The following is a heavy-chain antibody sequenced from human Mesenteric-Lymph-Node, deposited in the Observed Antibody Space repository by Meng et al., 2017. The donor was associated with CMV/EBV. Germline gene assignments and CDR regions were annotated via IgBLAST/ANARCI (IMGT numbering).Heavy chain of an antibody. CDR1: FSRNSAGWS. V-gene: IGHV2-5*01. Sequence: FSRNSAGWSWGWKPQPRGNALQCLTLNSSNGYYDYTPSLKSRITIAQDTSKNQFVLTMNNMDPEDTATYYCARSRVDTGALWFDYWGRGTLVTVSS. J-gene: IGHJ4*02. CDR2: NSSNGYY. D-gene: IGHD2-15*01. CDR3: ARSRVDTGALWFDY.